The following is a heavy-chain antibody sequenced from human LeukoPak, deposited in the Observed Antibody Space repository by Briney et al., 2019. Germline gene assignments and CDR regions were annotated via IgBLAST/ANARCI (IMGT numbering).Heavy chain of an antibody. CDR1: GYTFTTYG. Sequence: ASVKVSCKASGYTFTTYGISWVRQAPGQGLEWMGWISAYNGNTNYAQKLQDRVTMPTDTSTSTAYMELRSLRSDDPAVYYCARDQHIAAETPFDYWGQEPWSPSPQ. CDR2: ISAYNGNT. V-gene: IGHV1-18*01. J-gene: IGHJ4*01. CDR3: ARDQHIAAETPFDY. D-gene: IGHD6-6*01.